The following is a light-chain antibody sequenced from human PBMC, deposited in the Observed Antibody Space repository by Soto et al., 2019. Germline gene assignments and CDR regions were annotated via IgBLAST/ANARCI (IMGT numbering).Light chain of an antibody. Sequence: DIRMTQSPSTLSASVGDRVTITCRASQRISRWLAWYQQKPGKAPKLLLYKASSLETGGPSRFSGSGSGTEFTLTISSLQSEDFAVYYCQQYNNWPPVTFGQGTKVDIK. CDR3: QQYNNWPPVT. CDR1: QRISRW. V-gene: IGKV1-5*03. CDR2: KAS. J-gene: IGKJ1*01.